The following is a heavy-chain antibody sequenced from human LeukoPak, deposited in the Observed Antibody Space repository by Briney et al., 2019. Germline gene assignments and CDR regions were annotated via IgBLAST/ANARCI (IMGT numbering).Heavy chain of an antibody. CDR2: IRHDGGEK. V-gene: IGHV3-7*01. Sequence: GGSLRLSCAASGFSFSSYWMCWVRQAPGKGVEWVANIRHDGGEKYFVDCVKGRFTISRDNAKNSLYLQMNSLRAEDTAVYSCARVLRVGISGYAFDYWGQGTLVTVSS. J-gene: IGHJ4*02. D-gene: IGHD3-22*01. CDR1: GFSFSSYW. CDR3: ARVLRVGISGYAFDY.